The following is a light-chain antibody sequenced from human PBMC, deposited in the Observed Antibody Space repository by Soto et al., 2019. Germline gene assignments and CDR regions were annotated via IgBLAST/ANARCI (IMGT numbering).Light chain of an antibody. CDR3: LHPYASEST. V-gene: IGKV1-5*03. CDR1: QSISRC. Sequence: DIQMTQSPSTLSASVGDRLTITCRARQSISRCLAWYQQKPGKAPNLLIYKTTSLDCCVPSRFTGLGSGTDFLLTRSVMQPYDFAHYYGLHPYASESTFRQGPNIEIK. CDR2: KTT. J-gene: IGKJ2*01.